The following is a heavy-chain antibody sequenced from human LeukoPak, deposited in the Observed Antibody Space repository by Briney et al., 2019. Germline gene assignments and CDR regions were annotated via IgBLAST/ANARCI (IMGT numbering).Heavy chain of an antibody. CDR3: ARDHRGHYYFDY. D-gene: IGHD3-3*02. CDR1: GFTFSSYG. V-gene: IGHV3-20*04. Sequence: RPGGSLRLSCAASGFTFSSYGMSWVRQAPGKGLEWVSGINWNSGSIDYAASVKGRFTISRDNAKNSLYLQMNSLRTEDTALYYCARDHRGHYYFDYWGQGTLVTVSS. CDR2: INWNSGSI. J-gene: IGHJ4*02.